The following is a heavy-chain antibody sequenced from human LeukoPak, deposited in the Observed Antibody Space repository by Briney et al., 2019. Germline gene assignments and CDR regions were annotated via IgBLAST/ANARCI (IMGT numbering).Heavy chain of an antibody. Sequence: ASVKVSCKDSGYTFTGYYMHWVRQAPGQGLEWMGWINPNSGGTKYAQKFQGRVTMTRDTSINTAYMELSSLRSDDTAFYYCARDYTRDDKWFEPWGQGTLVSVSS. CDR1: GYTFTGYY. D-gene: IGHD3-16*01. CDR2: INPNSGGT. CDR3: ARDYTRDDKWFEP. V-gene: IGHV1-2*02. J-gene: IGHJ5*02.